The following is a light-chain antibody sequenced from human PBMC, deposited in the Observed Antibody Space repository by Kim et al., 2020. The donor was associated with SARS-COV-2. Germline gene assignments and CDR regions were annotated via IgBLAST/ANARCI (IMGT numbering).Light chain of an antibody. J-gene: IGKJ5*01. CDR1: RSLTSRH. CDR3: QQYGSSPLVT. V-gene: IGKV3-20*01. Sequence: SLGMRATLSCRTSRSLTSRHLAWYQQKAGQAPRLLIYGASNRATGVPDRFSGSGSETDFTLTISRLEPEDFAVYFCQQYGSSPLVTFGQGTRLEIK. CDR2: GAS.